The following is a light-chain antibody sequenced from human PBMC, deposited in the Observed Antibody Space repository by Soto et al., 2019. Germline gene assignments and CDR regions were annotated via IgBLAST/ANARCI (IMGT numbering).Light chain of an antibody. CDR2: KAS. V-gene: IGKV1-5*03. Sequence: DIQMTQSPSTLSASVGDRVTITCRASHSISDWLAWYQQRSGKAPKLLIYKASSLQSGVPPRFSGSGSGTEFTLTISSLQPDDFATYYCQQYNRFPYTFGQGTKLEIK. J-gene: IGKJ2*01. CDR1: HSISDW. CDR3: QQYNRFPYT.